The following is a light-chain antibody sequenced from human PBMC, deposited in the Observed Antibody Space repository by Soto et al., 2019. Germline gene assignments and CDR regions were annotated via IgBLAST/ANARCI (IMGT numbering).Light chain of an antibody. J-gene: IGKJ5*01. CDR2: GAS. Sequence: IVLTRSPATRSGSPMGRGTVCVRASQSVSSNLAWHQQRPGQAPRLLIYGASTRATGVPARFSGGGSGTEFTLTITSLQSEDFAVYWCQQYNNWPLTFGPGTRLEIK. V-gene: IGKV3D-15*01. CDR3: QQYNNWPLT. CDR1: QSVSSN.